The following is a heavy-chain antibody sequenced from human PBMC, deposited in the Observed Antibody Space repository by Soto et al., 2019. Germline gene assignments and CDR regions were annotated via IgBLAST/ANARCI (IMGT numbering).Heavy chain of an antibody. CDR3: ARVGSTTPDY. J-gene: IGHJ4*02. V-gene: IGHV3-21*01. D-gene: IGHD1-7*01. Sequence: EVQLVESGGGLVKPGGSLRLSCAASGFTFSSYGMNWVRQAPGKGLEWVSSISSSSSYIYYADSVKGRFTISRDNAKNSLYLQMNSLRAEDTAVYYCARVGSTTPDYWGQGTLVTVSS. CDR1: GFTFSSYG. CDR2: ISSSSSYI.